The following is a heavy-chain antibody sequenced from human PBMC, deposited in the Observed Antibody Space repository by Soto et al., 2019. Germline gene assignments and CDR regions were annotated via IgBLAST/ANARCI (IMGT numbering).Heavy chain of an antibody. V-gene: IGHV3-30*03. D-gene: IGHD3-10*01. CDR2: ISDDGVSK. Sequence: PGGSLRLSCAASVFTCSNYGMHWVRQGPGKGLEWVAVISDDGVSKYYADSVQGRFTISRDNSESAVFLQMNSLRPDDTALYFCARAYYFGSGTSYTLYYWGQGTQVTVSS. CDR1: VFTCSNYG. J-gene: IGHJ4*02. CDR3: ARAYYFGSGTSYTLYY.